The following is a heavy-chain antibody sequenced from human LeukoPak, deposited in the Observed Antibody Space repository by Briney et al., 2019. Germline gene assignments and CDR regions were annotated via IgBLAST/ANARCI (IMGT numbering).Heavy chain of an antibody. J-gene: IGHJ4*02. V-gene: IGHV1-2*06. CDR1: GYTFTGNF. D-gene: IGHD2-15*01. Sequence: ASVRVSCKASGYTFTGNFMHWVRQAPGQGLEWMGLINPDSGGANYAQNFQGRVTMTRDTSISTVYMELSRLRSDDTAVYYCARGTDCIGGSCLDYWGQGTLVTVSS. CDR2: INPDSGGA. CDR3: ARGTDCIGGSCLDY.